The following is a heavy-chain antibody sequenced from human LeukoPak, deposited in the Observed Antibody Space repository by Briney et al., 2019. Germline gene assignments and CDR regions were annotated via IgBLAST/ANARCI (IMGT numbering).Heavy chain of an antibody. CDR3: ARTWGTATDYYDSSGYYYLPWFDP. CDR2: INPSGGST. CDR1: GYTFTSYY. V-gene: IGHV1-46*01. D-gene: IGHD3-22*01. J-gene: IGHJ5*02. Sequence: ASVKVSCKASGYTFTSYYMHWVRQAPGQGLEWMGIINPSGGSTSYAQKFQGRVTMTRDTSTSTVYMELSSLRAEDTALYYCARTWGTATDYYDSSGYYYLPWFDPWGQGTLVTVSS.